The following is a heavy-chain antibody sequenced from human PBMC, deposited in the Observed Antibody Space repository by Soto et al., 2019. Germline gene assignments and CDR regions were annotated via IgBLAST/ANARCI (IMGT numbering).Heavy chain of an antibody. J-gene: IGHJ5*02. CDR2: ISAYNGNT. CDR1: GYTFTSYG. V-gene: IGHV1-18*01. CDR3: ARDTAYYDFWSGYYNWFDP. D-gene: IGHD3-3*01. Sequence: ASVKVSCKASGYTFTSYGTSWVRQAPGQGLEWMGWISAYNGNTNYAQKLQGRVTMTTDTSTSTAYMELRSLRSDDTAVYYCARDTAYYDFWSGYYNWFDPWGQGTLVTVSS.